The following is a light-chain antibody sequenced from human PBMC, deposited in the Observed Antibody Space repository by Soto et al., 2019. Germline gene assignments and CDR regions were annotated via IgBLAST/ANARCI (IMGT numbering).Light chain of an antibody. V-gene: IGKV3D-15*02. CDR2: AAS. CDR3: QLYGTSPKP. Sequence: VMPHSPATLSVSARERPTLSCRARQSVWSNLAWYQQTPGQTPSLLIYAASTRATGIPDRFSGSGSGTDFTLSISRLEPEDFAVYYCQLYGTSPKPFGQGTKVDIK. CDR1: QSVWSN. J-gene: IGKJ1*01.